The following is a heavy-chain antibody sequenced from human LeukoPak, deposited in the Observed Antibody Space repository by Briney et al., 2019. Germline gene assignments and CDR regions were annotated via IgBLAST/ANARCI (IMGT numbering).Heavy chain of an antibody. CDR1: GFTFSSYA. D-gene: IGHD6-19*01. CDR2: ISASGGTT. V-gene: IGHV3-23*01. CDR3: AKDVRPGYASGWDDY. Sequence: GGSLRLSCAASGFTFSSYAMSWVRQAPGKGLEWVSVISASGGTTFSADSVKGRFTISRDNSKNTLYLQMNSLRAEDTAVYYYAKDVRPGYASGWDDYWGQGTLVIVSS. J-gene: IGHJ4*02.